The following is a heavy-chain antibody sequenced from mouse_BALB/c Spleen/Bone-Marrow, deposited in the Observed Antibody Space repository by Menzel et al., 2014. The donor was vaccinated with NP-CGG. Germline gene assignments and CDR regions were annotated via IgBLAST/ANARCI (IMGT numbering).Heavy chain of an antibody. J-gene: IGHJ4*01. V-gene: IGHV14-3*02. CDR3: ARYYYAMDY. CDR2: IDPANGNT. Sequence: EVKLMESGAELVKPGASVKLSCTASGFNIKDTYVHWVKQRPEQGLEWIGGIDPANGNTQYDPKFQGKATITADTSSNTAYLQLSSLTSEDTTVYYCARYYYAMDYWGQGTSVTVSS. CDR1: GFNIKDTY.